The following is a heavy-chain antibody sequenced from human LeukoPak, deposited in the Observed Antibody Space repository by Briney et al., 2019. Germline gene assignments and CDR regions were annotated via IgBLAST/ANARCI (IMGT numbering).Heavy chain of an antibody. CDR3: AREGSGYYNDY. V-gene: IGHV3-74*01. CDR2: INSDGSST. J-gene: IGHJ4*02. D-gene: IGHD3-3*01. Sequence: GGSLRLSCAASGFTFSSYWMHWVRQAPGKGLVWVSRINSDGSSTSYADSVKGRFTISRDNAKNTLYLQMNSLRAEDTAVYYCAREGSGYYNDYWGQGTLVTVSS. CDR1: GFTFSSYW.